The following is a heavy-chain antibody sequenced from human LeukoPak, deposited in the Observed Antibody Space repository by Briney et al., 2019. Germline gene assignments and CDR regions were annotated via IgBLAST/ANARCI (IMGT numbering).Heavy chain of an antibody. CDR2: IYYSGST. Sequence: SETLSLTCTVSGGYISSYFWSWIRQPPGKGLEWIGYIYYSGSTNYNPSLKSRVTISVDTSKNQFSLKLSSVPAADTGVYLCARALSRHFFDRSGYYHPAAPHDCFYIWGQGTMVTVSS. J-gene: IGHJ3*02. D-gene: IGHD3-22*01. V-gene: IGHV4-59*01. CDR1: GGYISSYF. CDR3: ARALSRHFFDRSGYYHPAAPHDCFYI.